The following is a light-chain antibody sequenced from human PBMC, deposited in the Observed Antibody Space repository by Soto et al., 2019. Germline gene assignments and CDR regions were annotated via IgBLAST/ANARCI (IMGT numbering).Light chain of an antibody. J-gene: IGLJ1*01. CDR2: EVT. CDR1: SSDVGGYNH. CDR3: SSYASSSSYV. V-gene: IGLV2-14*01. Sequence: LAQPASVSGSPGQSITISCTGTSSDVGGYNHVSWYQIHPGKAPKLIIYEVTSRPSGVSYRFSGSKSGNSASLTISGLQAEDEADYYCSSYASSSSYVFGGGTKVTVL.